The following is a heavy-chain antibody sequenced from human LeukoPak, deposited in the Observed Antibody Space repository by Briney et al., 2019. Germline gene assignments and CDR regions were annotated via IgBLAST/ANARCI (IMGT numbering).Heavy chain of an antibody. CDR2: ITGRGGGT. Sequence: GGSLRLSCVASGFTFTTYAMNWVRQAPGGGLEWVSGITGRGGGTYYADSVKGRFTISRDNSKNTLYLQINSLRAEDTALYYCAKDHQFSVADPFDIWGQGTMVTVS. J-gene: IGHJ3*02. CDR3: AKDHQFSVADPFDI. D-gene: IGHD4-23*01. V-gene: IGHV3-23*01. CDR1: GFTFTTYA.